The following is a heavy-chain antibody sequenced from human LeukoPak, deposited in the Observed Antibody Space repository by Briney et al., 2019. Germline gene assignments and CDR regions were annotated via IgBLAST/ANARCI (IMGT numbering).Heavy chain of an antibody. J-gene: IGHJ4*02. Sequence: PSETLSLTCAVSGGSISSSNWWSWVRQPPGKGLEWIGEIYHSGSTNYNPSLKSRVTISVDKSKNQFSQKLSSVTAADTAVYYCARAQWLATYYFDYWGQGTLVTVSS. CDR2: IYHSGST. CDR1: GGSISSSNW. V-gene: IGHV4-4*02. CDR3: ARAQWLATYYFDY. D-gene: IGHD6-19*01.